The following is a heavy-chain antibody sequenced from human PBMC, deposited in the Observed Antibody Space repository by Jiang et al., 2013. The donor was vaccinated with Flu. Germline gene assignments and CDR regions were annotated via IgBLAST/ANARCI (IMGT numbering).Heavy chain of an antibody. CDR3: ARDGGGYNDYHYGMDV. V-gene: IGHV3-21*01. J-gene: IGHJ6*02. Sequence: SSAGGYRHYADSLKGRFIISRDNARNSLSLQMNSLRVEDTAVYFCARDGGGYNDYHYGMDVWGQGTTVTVSS. CDR2: SSAGGYR. D-gene: IGHD5-18*01.